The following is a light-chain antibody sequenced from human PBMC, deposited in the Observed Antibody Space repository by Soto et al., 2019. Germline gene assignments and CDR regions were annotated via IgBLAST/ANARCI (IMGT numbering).Light chain of an antibody. V-gene: IGKV3-11*01. CDR1: QSVGSY. Sequence: IVLTQSPAPLSLAPGERATLSCRASQSVGSYLAWDQQKPGQAPRLVIYDASDRATGTPDRFRSSVSGTVFTLTMSNLGPEDFAVYYCQQRSISPLGYTFGQGTKLELK. CDR2: DAS. J-gene: IGKJ2*01. CDR3: QQRSISPLGYT.